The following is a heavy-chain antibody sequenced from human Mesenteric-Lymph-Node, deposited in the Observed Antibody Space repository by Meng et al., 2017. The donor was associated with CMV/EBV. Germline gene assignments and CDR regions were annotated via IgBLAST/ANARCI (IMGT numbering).Heavy chain of an antibody. CDR1: GYAFTSYE. J-gene: IGHJ4*02. Sequence: GYAFTSYEINWVRQATGQGLEWMGWMNPNSGNTGYAQKFQGRVTITRNTSISTAYMELSSLRSEDTAVYYGARPAKSGWYWEYYFDYWGQGTLVTVSS. V-gene: IGHV1-8*03. CDR2: MNPNSGNT. CDR3: ARPAKSGWYWEYYFDY. D-gene: IGHD6-19*01.